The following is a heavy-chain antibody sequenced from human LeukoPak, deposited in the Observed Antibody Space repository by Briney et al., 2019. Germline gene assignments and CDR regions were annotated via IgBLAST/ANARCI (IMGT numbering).Heavy chain of an antibody. CDR1: GYTFTSYA. J-gene: IGHJ4*02. CDR2: INTNTGTP. V-gene: IGHV7-4-1*02. CDR3: VRRYSGYESLYFDS. Sequence: GASVKVSCKASGYTFTSYAMNWVRQAPGQGLEWMGWINTNTGTPTYAQGFTGRFVFSLDSSVSTAYLQISSLKAEDIAVYYCVRRYSGYESLYFDSWGQGTLVTVSS. D-gene: IGHD5-12*01.